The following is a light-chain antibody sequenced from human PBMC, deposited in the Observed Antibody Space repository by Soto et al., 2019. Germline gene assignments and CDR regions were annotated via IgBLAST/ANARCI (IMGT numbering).Light chain of an antibody. J-gene: IGLJ1*01. CDR1: SSDVGGYNF. CDR3: SSYAGSKNRYV. V-gene: IGLV2-8*01. CDR2: EVT. Sequence: QSALTQPPSASGSRGQSVTISRTGTSSDVGGYNFVSWYQQHPGKAPKVILYEVTKRPSGVPDRFSGSKSGNTASLTVSGLQTEDEAHYYCSSYAGSKNRYVFGTGTKLTVL.